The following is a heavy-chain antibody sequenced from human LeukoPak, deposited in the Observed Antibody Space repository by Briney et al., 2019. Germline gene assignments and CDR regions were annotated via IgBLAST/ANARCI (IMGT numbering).Heavy chain of an antibody. J-gene: IGHJ4*02. CDR2: FDPEDGET. CDR1: GYTLTELS. CDR3: ATASLVSVVVPADNPYYFDY. D-gene: IGHD2-2*01. V-gene: IGHV1-24*01. Sequence: ASVKVSCKVSGYTLTELSMHWVRQAPGKGLEWMGGFDPEDGETIYAQKFQGRVTMTEDTSTDTAYMELSSLRSEDTAVYYCATASLVSVVVPADNPYYFDYWGQGTLVTVSS.